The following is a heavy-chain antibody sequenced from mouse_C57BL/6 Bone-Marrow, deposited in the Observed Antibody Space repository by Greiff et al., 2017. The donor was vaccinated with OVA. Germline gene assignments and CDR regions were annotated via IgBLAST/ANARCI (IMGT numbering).Heavy chain of an antibody. J-gene: IGHJ4*01. CDR1: GYTFTDYA. CDR3: TRGYSNYYARDY. CDR2: IDPETGGT. D-gene: IGHD2-5*01. V-gene: IGHV1-15*01. Sequence: VKLQESGAELVRPGASVTLSCKASGYTFTDYAMHWVKQTPVHGLEWIGAIDPETGGTAYNQKFKGKAILTADKSSSTAYMELRSLTSEDSAVEYCTRGYSNYYARDYWGQGTSVTVSS.